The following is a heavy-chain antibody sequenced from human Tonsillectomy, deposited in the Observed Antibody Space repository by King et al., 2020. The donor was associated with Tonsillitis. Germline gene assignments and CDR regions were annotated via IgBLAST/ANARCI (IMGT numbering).Heavy chain of an antibody. J-gene: IGHJ6*02. D-gene: IGHD4-17*01. CDR3: ARVHDYGDYNYYYYGMDV. V-gene: IGHV3-74*01. CDR1: GFTFSKYW. Sequence: VQLVESGGGLVQPGGSLRLSCAASGFTFSKYWMHWVRQAPGKGLVWVSRINSDGSSIRYADSVKGRFTISRDNAKNTLYLQMNTLRAEDTAVYYCARVHDYGDYNYYYYGMDVCGQGTTVTASS. CDR2: INSDGSSI.